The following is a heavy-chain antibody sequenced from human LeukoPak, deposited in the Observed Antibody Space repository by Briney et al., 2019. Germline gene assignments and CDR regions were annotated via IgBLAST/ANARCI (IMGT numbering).Heavy chain of an antibody. CDR1: GFTFSSYA. CDR2: ISGGGGST. Sequence: QTGRSLRLSCAASGFTFSSYAMSWVRQAPGKGLEWVSAISGGGGSTYFADSVKGRFTISRDNSKNTLYLQMNSLRAEDTAVYYCAKLSDWLSSQGVLYFDYWGQGTLVTVSS. D-gene: IGHD3-9*01. CDR3: AKLSDWLSSQGVLYFDY. V-gene: IGHV3-23*01. J-gene: IGHJ4*02.